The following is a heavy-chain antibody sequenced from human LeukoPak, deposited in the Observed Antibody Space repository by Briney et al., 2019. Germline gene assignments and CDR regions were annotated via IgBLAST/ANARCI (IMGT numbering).Heavy chain of an antibody. CDR1: GFTFSSYA. Sequence: AGGSLRLSCAASGFTFSSYAMSWVRQAPGKGLEWVSAISGSGGSTYYADSVKGRFTISRDNSKNTLYLQRNSLRAEDTAVYYCAKRSPFVRYYYDSSGYYKGFDYWGQGTLVTVSS. V-gene: IGHV3-23*01. CDR3: AKRSPFVRYYYDSSGYYKGFDY. CDR2: ISGSGGST. D-gene: IGHD3-22*01. J-gene: IGHJ4*02.